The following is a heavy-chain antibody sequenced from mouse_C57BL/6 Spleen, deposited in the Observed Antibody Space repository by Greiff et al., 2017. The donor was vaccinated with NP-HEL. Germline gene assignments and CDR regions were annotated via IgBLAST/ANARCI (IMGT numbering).Heavy chain of an antibody. V-gene: IGHV5-9-1*02. J-gene: IGHJ3*01. CDR1: GFTFSSYA. CDR3: TRGGGTWCAY. CDR2: ISSGGYYI. D-gene: IGHD4-1*01. Sequence: EVQGVESGEGFVKPGGSLKLSCAASGFTFSSYAMSWVRQTPEKRLVWVAYISSGGYYIYYADTVKGRFSISRDNARNTLYLQMSSLKSEDTAMYYCTRGGGTWCAYWGQGTLVTVSA.